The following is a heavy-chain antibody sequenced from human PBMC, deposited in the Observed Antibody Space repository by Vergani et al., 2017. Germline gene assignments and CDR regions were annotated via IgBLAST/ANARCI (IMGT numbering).Heavy chain of an antibody. V-gene: IGHV1-69*02. J-gene: IGHJ6*03. D-gene: IGHD1-26*01. CDR1: GGTFSSYT. CDR2: IIPILGIA. Sequence: QVQLVQSGAEVKKPGSSVKVSCKASGGTFSSYTISWVRQAPGQGLEWMGRIIPILGIANYAQKFQGRVTITADKSTSTAYMELSSLRSEDTAVYYCARHVKEWELQHYYYYYYMDVWGKGTTVTVSS. CDR3: ARHVKEWELQHYYYYYYMDV.